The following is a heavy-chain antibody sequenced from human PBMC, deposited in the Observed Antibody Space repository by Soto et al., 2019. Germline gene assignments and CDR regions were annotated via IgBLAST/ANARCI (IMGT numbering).Heavy chain of an antibody. CDR1: GFTFSSYA. V-gene: IGHV3-23*01. CDR2: ISGSGGST. CDR3: AKDRPYSYGLIWFPYFDY. J-gene: IGHJ4*02. Sequence: PGGSLRLSCAASGFTFSSYAMSWVRQAPGKGLEWVSAISGSGGSTYYADSVKGRFTISRDNSKNTLYLQMNSLRAEDTAVYYCAKDRPYSYGLIWFPYFDYWGQGTLVTVSS. D-gene: IGHD5-18*01.